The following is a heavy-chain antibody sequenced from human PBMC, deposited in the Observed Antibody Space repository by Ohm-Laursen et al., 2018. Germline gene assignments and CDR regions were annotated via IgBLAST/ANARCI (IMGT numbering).Heavy chain of an antibody. J-gene: IGHJ4*02. V-gene: IGHV4-59*08. CDR1: GGSISSYY. Sequence: SDTLSLTCPVSGGSISSYYWTWIRQPPGKGLEWIGYIYYTGSTSYNPSLKSRVTISVDTSKNQFSLKLSSVTAADTAVYYCARRANSAYPYYLDHWGQGTLVTVSS. CDR2: IYYTGST. CDR3: ARRANSAYPYYLDH. D-gene: IGHD3-22*01.